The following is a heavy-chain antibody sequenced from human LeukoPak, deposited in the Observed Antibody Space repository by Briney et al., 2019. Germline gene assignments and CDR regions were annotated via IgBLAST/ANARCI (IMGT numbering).Heavy chain of an antibody. CDR1: GGSFSGYY. CDR2: INHTGNT. J-gene: IGHJ4*02. V-gene: IGHV4-34*01. D-gene: IGHD6-13*01. Sequence: PSETLSLTCAVYGGSFSGYYWSWIRQPPGKGLEWIGEINHTGNTGYNPSLKSRVTISVDTSKNQFSLKLSSVTAADTAVYNCARANNSSWHNWGQGTLVTVSS. CDR3: ARANNSSWHN.